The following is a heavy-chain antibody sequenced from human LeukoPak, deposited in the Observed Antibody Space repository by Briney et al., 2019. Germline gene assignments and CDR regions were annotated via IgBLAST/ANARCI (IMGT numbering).Heavy chain of an antibody. Sequence: PGGSLRLSCAASGFTFSSYWMSWVRQAPGKGLEWVANIKQEGSEKYYVDSVKGRFTISRDNAKNSLYLQMNSLRAEDTAVYYCARGKNSSWYRYYYYYGMDVWGKGTTVTVSS. D-gene: IGHD6-13*01. J-gene: IGHJ6*04. CDR2: IKQEGSEK. V-gene: IGHV3-7*03. CDR3: ARGKNSSWYRYYYYYGMDV. CDR1: GFTFSSYW.